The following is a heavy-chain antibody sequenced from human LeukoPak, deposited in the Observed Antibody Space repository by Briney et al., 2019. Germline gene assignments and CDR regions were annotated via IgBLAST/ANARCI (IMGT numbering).Heavy chain of an antibody. CDR2: ISGSGGST. D-gene: IGHD1/OR15-1a*01. CDR3: GKTNNFGRVADF. V-gene: IGHV3-23*01. J-gene: IGHJ4*02. Sequence: GGSLRLSCAASGFIFSNYAMSWVRQAPGKGLEWVSGISGSGGSTYYADSVRGRFTTSRDHSNNTLYLQMTRLRAEDTAVYFCGKTNNFGRVADFWGQGTLVTVPS. CDR1: GFIFSNYA.